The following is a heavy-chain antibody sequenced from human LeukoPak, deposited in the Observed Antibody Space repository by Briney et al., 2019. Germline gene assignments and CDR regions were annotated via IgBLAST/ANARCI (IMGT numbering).Heavy chain of an antibody. CDR1: GGSFSGYY. J-gene: IGHJ4*02. CDR2: INHSGST. D-gene: IGHD3-22*01. V-gene: IGHV4-34*01. CDR3: VTYYFDSSGPKKNY. Sequence: SETLSLTCAVYGGSFSGYYWSWIRQPPGKGLEWIGEINHSGSTNYNPSLKSRVTISVDTSKKQFSLKLSSVTAADTAVYHCVTYYFDSSGPKKNYWGQGTLVTVSS.